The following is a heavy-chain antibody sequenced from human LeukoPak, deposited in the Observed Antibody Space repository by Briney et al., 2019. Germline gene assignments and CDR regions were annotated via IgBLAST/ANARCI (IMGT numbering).Heavy chain of an antibody. Sequence: SETLSLTCTVSGGSISSYYWSWIRQPPGKGLEWIGEINHSGSTNYNPSLKSRVTISVDTSKNQFSLKLSSVTAADTAVYYCARRGGSYYDYWGQGTLVTVSS. CDR3: ARRGGSYYDY. V-gene: IGHV4-34*01. CDR1: GGSISSYY. D-gene: IGHD1-26*01. J-gene: IGHJ4*02. CDR2: INHSGST.